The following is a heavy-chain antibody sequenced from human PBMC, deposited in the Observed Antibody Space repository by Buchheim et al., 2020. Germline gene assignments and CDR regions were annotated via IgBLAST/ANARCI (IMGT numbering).Heavy chain of an antibody. Sequence: QVQLVESGGGVVQPGRSLRLSCAASGFTFSSYAMHWVRQAPGKGLEWVAVISYDESNKYYADSVKGRFTISRDNSKHTLYLQMNSLRAEDTAVYYCARDWQQLVTDYYYYYGMDVWGQGTT. CDR2: ISYDESNK. D-gene: IGHD6-13*01. J-gene: IGHJ6*02. CDR3: ARDWQQLVTDYYYYYGMDV. CDR1: GFTFSSYA. V-gene: IGHV3-30-3*01.